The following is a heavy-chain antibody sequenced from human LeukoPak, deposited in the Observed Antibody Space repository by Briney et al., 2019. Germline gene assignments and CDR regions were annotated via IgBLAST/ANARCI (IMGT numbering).Heavy chain of an antibody. CDR1: GGSISSYY. V-gene: IGHV4-59*01. D-gene: IGHD6-6*01. CDR2: NYYSGST. Sequence: SETLSLTCTVCGGSISSYYWSWIRQPPATGLEWIGYNYYSGSTNYHPSLKSRVTISVHTSKNQFSLKLSSVTAADTAVYYCARVDPDSSSTLEVFDYWGQGTLVTVPS. J-gene: IGHJ4*02. CDR3: ARVDPDSSSTLEVFDY.